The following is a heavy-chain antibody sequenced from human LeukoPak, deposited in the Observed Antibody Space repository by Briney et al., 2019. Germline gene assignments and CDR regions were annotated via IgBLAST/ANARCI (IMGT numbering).Heavy chain of an antibody. D-gene: IGHD3-10*01. J-gene: IGHJ4*02. CDR3: ARESYMVRGVIGY. CDR2: ISSSGSIT. CDR1: GFMFSDYY. Sequence: GGSLRLSCAASGFMFSDYYMSWIRQAPGKGLEWVSYISSSGSITYYANPVKGRFTISRDNSKNTLYLQMGSLRAEDMAVYYCARESYMVRGVIGYWGQGTLVTVSS. V-gene: IGHV3-11*04.